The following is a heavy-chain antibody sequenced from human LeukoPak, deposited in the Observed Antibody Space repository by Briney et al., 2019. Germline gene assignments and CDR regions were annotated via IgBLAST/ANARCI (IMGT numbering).Heavy chain of an antibody. CDR3: ARGREEKYSSGKLDYFDY. J-gene: IGHJ4*02. CDR2: ISAYNGNT. V-gene: IGHV1-18*01. Sequence: ASVKVSCKASGYTFASYGISWVRQAPGQGLEWMGWISAYNGNTNYAQKLQGRVTMTTDTSTSTAYMELRSLRSDDTAVYYCARGREEKYSSGKLDYFDYWGQGTLVTVSS. D-gene: IGHD6-19*01. CDR1: GYTFASYG.